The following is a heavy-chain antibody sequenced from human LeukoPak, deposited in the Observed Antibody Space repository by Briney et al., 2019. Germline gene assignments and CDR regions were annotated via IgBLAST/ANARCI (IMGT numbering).Heavy chain of an antibody. CDR2: FYSGGST. J-gene: IGHJ4*02. CDR1: GVTRRSNY. D-gene: IGHD6-19*01. CDR3: ASPGYSSGWYVGRFDY. V-gene: IGHV3-53*01. Sequence: PGGAPGLSCAASGVTRRSNYMSWVRPAPGEGGGWGSVFYSGGSTYYADSVKGRFTISRDNSKNTLYLQMNSLRAEDTAVYYCASPGYSSGWYVGRFDYWGQGTLVTVSS.